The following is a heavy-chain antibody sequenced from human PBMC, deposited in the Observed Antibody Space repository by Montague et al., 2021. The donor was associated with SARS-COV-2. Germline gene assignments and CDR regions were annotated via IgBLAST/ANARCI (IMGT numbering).Heavy chain of an antibody. Sequence: SETLSLTCTVSGGSISSSSYYWGWIRQPPGKGLEWIGSIHYSGSTYYNPSIKSRVTISVDTSKNQSLLKLSSATAADTAVYYCARQEYYYDSSGYGGMDWFDPWGQGTLVTVSS. CDR3: ARQEYYYDSSGYGGMDWFDP. CDR1: GGSISSSSYY. V-gene: IGHV4-39*01. CDR2: IHYSGST. J-gene: IGHJ5*02. D-gene: IGHD3-22*01.